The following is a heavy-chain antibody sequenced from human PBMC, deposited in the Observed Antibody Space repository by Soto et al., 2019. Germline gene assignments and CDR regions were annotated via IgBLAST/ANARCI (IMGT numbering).Heavy chain of an antibody. CDR3: ARRSYAARSHFDY. Sequence: LSLTCTVSDGSISSSSYYWGWIRQPPGKGLEWIGTIYYSGSTYYNPSLESRVTISVDTSRNQFSLKLSSVTAADTAVYYCARRSYAARSHFDYWGQGTLVTISS. CDR2: IYYSGST. J-gene: IGHJ4*02. V-gene: IGHV4-39*01. CDR1: DGSISSSSYY. D-gene: IGHD5-18*01.